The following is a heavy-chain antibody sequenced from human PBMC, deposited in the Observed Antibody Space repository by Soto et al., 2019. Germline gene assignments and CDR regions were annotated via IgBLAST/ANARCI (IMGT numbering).Heavy chain of an antibody. CDR1: GFTFSSDW. V-gene: IGHV3-74*01. D-gene: IGHD6-19*01. Sequence: GGSLRLSCAASGFTFSSDWIHWVRQAAGKGLVWVSRINMDGSSTNYADSVKGRFTISRDNAKNTLYLQMNSLRAGDSAKYYCAKEGTSGLYYFDYWGPGTLVTVSS. CDR3: AKEGTSGLYYFDY. J-gene: IGHJ4*02. CDR2: INMDGSST.